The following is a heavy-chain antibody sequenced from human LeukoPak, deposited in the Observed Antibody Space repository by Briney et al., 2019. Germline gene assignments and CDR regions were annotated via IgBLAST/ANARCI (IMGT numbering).Heavy chain of an antibody. Sequence: PGGSLRLSCAASGFTFSDYYMSWIRQAPGKGLEWVSYISSSGSTIHYADSVKGRFTISRDNAKNSLYLQMNSLRAEDTAVYYCARDDSWTGTTANFDYWGQGTLVTVSS. CDR2: ISSSGSTI. V-gene: IGHV3-11*01. D-gene: IGHD3/OR15-3a*01. CDR3: ARDDSWTGTTANFDY. CDR1: GFTFSDYY. J-gene: IGHJ4*02.